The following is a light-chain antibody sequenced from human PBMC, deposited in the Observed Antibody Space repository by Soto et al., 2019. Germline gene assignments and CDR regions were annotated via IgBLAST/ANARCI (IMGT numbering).Light chain of an antibody. V-gene: IGLV1-40*01. CDR1: SSNKGANYD. CDR2: GNS. J-gene: IGLJ1*01. Sequence: PSVSGAPGQRVTISCNGSSSNKGANYDVQGYQQLPGTANKLLIYGNSNRPSGVPDRFTGSKSGTSASLAITGLQADDEADYYCQSYDSSLSAHYVFGTGTKVTVL. CDR3: QSYDSSLSAHYV.